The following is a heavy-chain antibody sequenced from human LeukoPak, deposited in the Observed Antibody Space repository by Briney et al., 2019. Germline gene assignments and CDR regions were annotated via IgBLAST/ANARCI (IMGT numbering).Heavy chain of an antibody. Sequence: SVKVSCKASGGTFSSYAISWVRQAPGQGLEWMGGIIPIFGTANYAQKFQGRVTITADKSTSTAYMELSSLRSEATAVYYCARAGDGSGSGGFAPWGQGTLVTVSS. CDR2: IIPIFGTA. V-gene: IGHV1-69*06. D-gene: IGHD3-10*01. CDR3: ARAGDGSGSGGFAP. J-gene: IGHJ5*02. CDR1: GGTFSSYA.